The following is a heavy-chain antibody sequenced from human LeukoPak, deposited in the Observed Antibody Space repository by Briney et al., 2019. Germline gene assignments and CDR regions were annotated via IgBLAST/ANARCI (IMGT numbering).Heavy chain of an antibody. CDR3: TRGVPQQCWFDP. CDR1: GFAFNYYS. CDR2: ISGSGSHI. V-gene: IGHV3-21*01. J-gene: IGHJ5*02. Sequence: GGSLRLSCAASGFAFNYYSLNWVRQAPGKGLEWVSSISGSGSHIYYADSVKGRFTISRDNAKNSLYLQVNSLRAEDTAVYYCTRGVPQQCWFDPWGQGTLVTVSS. D-gene: IGHD6-13*01.